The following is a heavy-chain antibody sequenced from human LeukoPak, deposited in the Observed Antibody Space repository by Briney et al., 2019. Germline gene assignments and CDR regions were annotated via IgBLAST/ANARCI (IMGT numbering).Heavy chain of an antibody. Sequence: GGSLRLSCAASGFTFSSYGMHWVRQAPGKGLEWVAVIWYDGSNKYYADSVKGRFTISRDNSKNTLYLQMNSLRAEDTAVYYCARVGSSLTDSYYGMDVWGQGTTVIVSS. CDR1: GFTFSSYG. D-gene: IGHD6-13*01. V-gene: IGHV3-33*01. J-gene: IGHJ6*02. CDR2: IWYDGSNK. CDR3: ARVGSSLTDSYYGMDV.